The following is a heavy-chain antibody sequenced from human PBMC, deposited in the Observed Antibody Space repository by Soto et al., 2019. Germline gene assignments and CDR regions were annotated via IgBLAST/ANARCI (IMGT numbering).Heavy chain of an antibody. Sequence: QVQLVQSGAEVKKPGASVKLSCKASGYTFTSYGISWVRLAPGQGLEWMGWISTYNGRTNYAQKIQGRVTMTTDTSTGTAYMDRGGLRSDDTAEYYCAGEQRVAGGLYGMDVWGQGTTVTVSS. CDR1: GYTFTSYG. J-gene: IGHJ6*02. CDR3: AGEQRVAGGLYGMDV. CDR2: ISTYNGRT. D-gene: IGHD1-1*01. V-gene: IGHV1-18*01.